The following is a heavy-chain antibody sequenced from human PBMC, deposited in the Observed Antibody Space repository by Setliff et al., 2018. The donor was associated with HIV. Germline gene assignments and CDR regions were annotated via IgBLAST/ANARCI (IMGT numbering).Heavy chain of an antibody. CDR3: ARGVSESGIVVVITPLYFDY. CDR1: GFTFSSYE. Sequence: GGSLRLSCAASGFTFSSYEMNWVRQAPGKGLEWVSYTSSSGSTIYYADSVKGRFTISRDNAKNSLYLQMNSLRAEDTAVYYCARGVSESGIVVVITPLYFDYWGQGTLVTVSS. D-gene: IGHD3-22*01. CDR2: TSSSGSTI. V-gene: IGHV3-48*03. J-gene: IGHJ4*02.